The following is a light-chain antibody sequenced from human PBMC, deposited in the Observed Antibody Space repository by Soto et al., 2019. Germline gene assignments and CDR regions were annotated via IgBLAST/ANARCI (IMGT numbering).Light chain of an antibody. CDR1: QTVASNC. CDR2: GAS. J-gene: IGKJ1*01. V-gene: IGKV3-20*01. CDR3: QQYINSRWT. Sequence: EIVLTQSPGTLSLSPGERATLSCRATQTVASNCFAWYQQKPGQAPRLLMNGASSRATGVPDRFSGSGSGTDFTLTISRLEPEDFAVYYCQQYINSRWTFGQGTKVDI.